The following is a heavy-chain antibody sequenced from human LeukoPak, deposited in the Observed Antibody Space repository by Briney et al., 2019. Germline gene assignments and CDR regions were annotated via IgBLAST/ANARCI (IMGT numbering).Heavy chain of an antibody. V-gene: IGHV3-23*01. CDR3: AKEEGDGYMQARDAFDI. CDR2: ISGSGGST. D-gene: IGHD5-24*01. Sequence: GGSLRLSCVSSGFSFSNYAMSWVRQAPGKGLEWVSSISGSGGSTHYADSVKGRFTISRDNSKNTLYLQMNSLRAEDTAVYYRAKEEGDGYMQARDAFDIWGQGTMVTVSS. J-gene: IGHJ3*02. CDR1: GFSFSNYA.